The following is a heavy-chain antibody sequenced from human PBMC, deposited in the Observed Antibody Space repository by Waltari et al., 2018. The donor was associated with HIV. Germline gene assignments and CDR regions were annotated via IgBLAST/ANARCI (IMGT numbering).Heavy chain of an antibody. J-gene: IGHJ6*02. V-gene: IGHV4-4*02. Sequence: QVQLQESGPGLVKPSGTLSLTCAVSGGSISSSNWWSWVRQPPGKGLEWIGEIYHSGSTNYNPSLKSRVTISVDKSKNQFSLKLSSVTAADTAVYYCAREGTTATRGGREHYYYGMDVWGQGTTVTVSS. CDR3: AREGTTATRGGREHYYYGMDV. CDR1: GGSISSSNW. D-gene: IGHD4-17*01. CDR2: IYHSGST.